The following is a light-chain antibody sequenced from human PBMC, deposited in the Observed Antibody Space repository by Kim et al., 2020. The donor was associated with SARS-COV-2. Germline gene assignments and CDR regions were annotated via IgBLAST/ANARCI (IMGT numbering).Light chain of an antibody. J-gene: IGLJ1*01. Sequence: QLNSNACTGTSRDVGGYNLVAWYQQHRSKDPKLMIYEFRKRPAGVSKRFSGSKSGNTASLTISGLQAEGEADYYCSSYTSSSTLYGFGTGTKVTVL. CDR3: SSYTSSSTLYG. CDR2: EFR. V-gene: IGLV2-14*01. CDR1: SRDVGGYNL.